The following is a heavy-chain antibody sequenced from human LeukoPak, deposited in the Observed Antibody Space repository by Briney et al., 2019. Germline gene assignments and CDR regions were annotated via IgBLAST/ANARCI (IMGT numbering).Heavy chain of an antibody. CDR3: ASCRDGYNLCALDF. CDR1: GYTFTGYY. CDR2: INPNSGGT. J-gene: IGHJ4*02. V-gene: IGHV1-2*02. Sequence: GASVKVSCKASGYTFTGYYMHWVRQAPGQGLEWMGWINPNSGGTNYAQKFQGRVTMTRDTSISTAYMEMSRLRSDDTAVYYCASCRDGYNLCALDFWGQGTLVTVSS. D-gene: IGHD5-24*01.